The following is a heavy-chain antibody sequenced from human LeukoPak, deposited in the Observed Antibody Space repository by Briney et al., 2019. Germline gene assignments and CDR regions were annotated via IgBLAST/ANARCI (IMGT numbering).Heavy chain of an antibody. D-gene: IGHD3-10*01. V-gene: IGHV4-34*01. CDR1: GESFSGYY. CDR2: INRSGST. Sequence: PSETLSLTCAVYGESFSGYYWSWIRQPPGKGLEWIGEINRSGSTNYNPSLKSRVTISVDTSKNQFSLKLSSVTAADTAVYYCARGNYYGSGSYYNNRPHFDYWGQGTLVTVSS. J-gene: IGHJ4*02. CDR3: ARGNYYGSGSYYNNRPHFDY.